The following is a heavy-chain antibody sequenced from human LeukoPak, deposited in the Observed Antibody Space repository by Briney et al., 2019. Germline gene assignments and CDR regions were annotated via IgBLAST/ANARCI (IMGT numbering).Heavy chain of an antibody. Sequence: ASVKVSCKASGYTFTSYGISWVRQAPGQGLEWMGWISAYNGNTNYAQKLQGRVTMTTDTSTSTAYMELRSLRSDDTAVYYCARDSGGFWSGPSNRFDPWGQGTLVTVSS. CDR1: GYTFTSYG. CDR2: ISAYNGNT. V-gene: IGHV1-18*01. D-gene: IGHD3-3*01. J-gene: IGHJ5*02. CDR3: ARDSGGFWSGPSNRFDP.